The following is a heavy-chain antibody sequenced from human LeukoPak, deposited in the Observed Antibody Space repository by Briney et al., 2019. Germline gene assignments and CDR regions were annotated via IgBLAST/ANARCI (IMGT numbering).Heavy chain of an antibody. CDR1: GFTFSSYT. J-gene: IGHJ4*02. V-gene: IGHV3-21*01. CDR2: ITSTSSYI. Sequence: GGSLRLSCAASGFTFSSYTFKWVRQAPGKGLEWVASITSTSSYIYYSDSVQGRFAVSRDNAKNSLYLQMNSLRVEDTAVFYCVIRGPNNSGLDYWGQGTLVTVSS. CDR3: VIRGPNNSGLDY. D-gene: IGHD5-12*01.